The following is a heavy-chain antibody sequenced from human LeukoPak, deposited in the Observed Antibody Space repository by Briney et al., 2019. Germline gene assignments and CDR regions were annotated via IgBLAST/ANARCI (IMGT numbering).Heavy chain of an antibody. CDR2: IKQDGSEK. CDR3: ARVGRVTIFGVVIQDYYCGMDV. CDR1: GFTFSSYW. J-gene: IGHJ6*02. Sequence: GGSLRLSCAASGFTFSSYWMSWVRQAPGKGLEWVANIKQDGSEKYYVDSVKGRFTISRDNAKNSLYLQMNSLRAEDTAVYYCARVGRVTIFGVVIQDYYCGMDVWGQGTTVTVSS. V-gene: IGHV3-7*03. D-gene: IGHD3-3*01.